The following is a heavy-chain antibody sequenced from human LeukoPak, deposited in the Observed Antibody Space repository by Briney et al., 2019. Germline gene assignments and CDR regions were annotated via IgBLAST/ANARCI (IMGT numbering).Heavy chain of an antibody. J-gene: IGHJ4*02. Sequence: PGRSLRLSCAASGFTSSSYAMHWVRQAPARGLEGVAVISYDGSNKYYADSVKGRFTISRDNSKNTLYLQMNSLRAEDTAVYYCARLHTDTVTTPFDYWGQGTLVTVSS. CDR3: ARLHTDTVTTPFDY. CDR1: GFTSSSYA. CDR2: ISYDGSNK. D-gene: IGHD4-17*01. V-gene: IGHV3-30-3*01.